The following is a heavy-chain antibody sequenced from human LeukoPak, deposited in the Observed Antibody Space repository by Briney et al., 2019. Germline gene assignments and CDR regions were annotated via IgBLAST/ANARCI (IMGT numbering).Heavy chain of an antibody. CDR3: ARNGEYSTSRYFDY. V-gene: IGHV4-61*02. CDR1: GGSISSGGYY. J-gene: IGHJ4*02. Sequence: SQTLCLTCTVSGGSISSGGYYWSWIRQPAGKGLEWIGRIYTSGSTNYSPSLKSRVTISIDTSKNQFSLKLSSVTAADTAVYYCARNGEYSTSRYFDYWGQGTLVIVSS. D-gene: IGHD6-6*01. CDR2: IYTSGST.